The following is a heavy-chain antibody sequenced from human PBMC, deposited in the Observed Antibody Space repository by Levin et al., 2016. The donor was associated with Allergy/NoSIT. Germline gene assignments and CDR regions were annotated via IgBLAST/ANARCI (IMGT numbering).Heavy chain of an antibody. CDR3: ARDWQETFDY. Sequence: WVRQAPGQGLEWMGIINPSGGSTSYAQKFQGRVTMTRDTSTSTVYMELSSLRSEDTAVYYCARDWQETFDYWGQGTLVTVSS. J-gene: IGHJ4*02. CDR2: INPSGGST. V-gene: IGHV1-46*01.